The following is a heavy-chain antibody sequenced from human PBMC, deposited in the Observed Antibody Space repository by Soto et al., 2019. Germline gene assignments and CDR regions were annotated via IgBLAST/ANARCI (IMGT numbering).Heavy chain of an antibody. V-gene: IGHV4-59*01. CDR2: IYYSGST. CDR3: ARGHSSSWGKTYYFDY. D-gene: IGHD6-13*01. Sequence: SETLSLTCTVSGGSISSYYWSWIRQPPGKGLEWIGYIYYSGSTNYNPSLKSRVTISVDTSKNQFSLKLSSVTAADTAVYYCARGHSSSWGKTYYFDYWGQGTLVTVSS. CDR1: GGSISSYY. J-gene: IGHJ4*02.